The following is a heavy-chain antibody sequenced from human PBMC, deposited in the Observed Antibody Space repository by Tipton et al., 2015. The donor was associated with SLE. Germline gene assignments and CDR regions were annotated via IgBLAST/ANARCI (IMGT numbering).Heavy chain of an antibody. CDR3: ARHDCYTQFDY. D-gene: IGHD2-21*01. Sequence: GLVKPSETLSLTCTVSGGSISSSSYYWGWIRQPPGKGLEWIGSTHYSGSTYYNPSLKSRVTISVDTSKNQFSLKLSSVTAADTAVYYCARHDCYTQFDYCDQGSLVTVSS. CDR2: THYSGST. V-gene: IGHV4-39*01. CDR1: GGSISSSSYY. J-gene: IGHJ4*02.